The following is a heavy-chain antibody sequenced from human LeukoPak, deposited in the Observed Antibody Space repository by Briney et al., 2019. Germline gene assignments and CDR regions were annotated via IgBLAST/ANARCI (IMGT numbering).Heavy chain of an antibody. CDR2: IIPILGIA. CDR3: ARDRIAAAGTHFDY. V-gene: IGHV1-69*04. D-gene: IGHD6-13*01. J-gene: IGHJ4*02. CDR1: GGTFSSYA. Sequence: SVKVSCKASGGTFSSYAISWVRQAPGQGLEWMGRIIPILGIANYAQKFQGRVTITADKSTSTAYMELSSLRSEDTAVYYCARDRIAAAGTHFDYWGQGTLVTVSS.